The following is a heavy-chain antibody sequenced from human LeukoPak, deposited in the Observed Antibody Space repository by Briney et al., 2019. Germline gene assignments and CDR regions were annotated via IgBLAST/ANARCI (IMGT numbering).Heavy chain of an antibody. J-gene: IGHJ2*01. Sequence: ASVKASCKASGYTFTSYGISWVRQAPGQGLEGMGWISAYNGNTNYAQKLQGRVTMTTDTSTSTAYMELRSLRSDDTAVYYCARDHGGKVDRYFDLWGRGTLVTVSS. CDR3: ARDHGGKVDRYFDL. CDR1: GYTFTSYG. CDR2: ISAYNGNT. D-gene: IGHD4-23*01. V-gene: IGHV1-18*01.